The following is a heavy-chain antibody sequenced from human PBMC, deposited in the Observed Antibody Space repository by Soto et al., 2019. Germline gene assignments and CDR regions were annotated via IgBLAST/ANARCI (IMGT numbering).Heavy chain of an antibody. J-gene: IGHJ3*02. CDR1: GYTFTSYG. V-gene: IGHV1-18*01. CDR2: ISAYNGST. D-gene: IGHD2-15*01. CDR3: ARQNPTYRYCSGGSCYSNAFDI. Sequence: ASVKVSCKASGYTFTSYGISWVRQAPGQGLEWMGWISAYNGSTNYAQKLQGRVTMTTDTSTSTAYMELSRLRSDDTAVYYCARQNPTYRYCSGGSCYSNAFDIWGQGTMVTVSS.